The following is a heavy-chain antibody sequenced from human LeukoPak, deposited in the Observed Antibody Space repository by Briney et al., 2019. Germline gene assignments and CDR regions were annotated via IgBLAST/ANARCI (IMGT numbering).Heavy chain of an antibody. CDR1: GFTFSSYA. Sequence: GGSLRLSCAASGFTFSSYAMRWVRRAPGKGLEWVAVISYDGPNKNYADSVKGRFTISRDNSKNTLYLQMNSLRAEDTAVYYCARPKENSGYDYWGQGTLVTVSS. J-gene: IGHJ4*02. CDR2: ISYDGPNK. V-gene: IGHV3-30*04. CDR3: ARPKENSGYDY. D-gene: IGHD5-12*01.